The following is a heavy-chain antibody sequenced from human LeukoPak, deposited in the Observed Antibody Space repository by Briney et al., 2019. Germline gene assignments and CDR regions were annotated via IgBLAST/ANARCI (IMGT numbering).Heavy chain of an antibody. V-gene: IGHV3-23*01. Sequence: GGSLRLSCAASGFTFSSYAMSWVRRAPGKGLEWVSAISGSGGSTYYADSVKGRFTISRDNSKNTLYLQMNSLRAEDTAVYYCALLSGGTFDYWGQGTQVTVAS. J-gene: IGHJ4*02. CDR3: ALLSGGTFDY. D-gene: IGHD2/OR15-2a*01. CDR1: GFTFSSYA. CDR2: ISGSGGST.